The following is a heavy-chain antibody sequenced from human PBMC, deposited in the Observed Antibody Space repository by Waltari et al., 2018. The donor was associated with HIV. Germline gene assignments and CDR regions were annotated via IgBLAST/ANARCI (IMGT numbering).Heavy chain of an antibody. CDR2: INPSSGST. CDR3: ARGESVSVSNIPPGYRFDF. J-gene: IGHJ4*02. D-gene: IGHD2-15*01. CDR1: GYSFTAYY. V-gene: IGHV1-2*06. Sequence: QVQLVQSGAELKTPGASVEFSCRASGYSFTAYYIHWVRQAPGQGLQWMGRINPSSGSTNIPLSFQGRITMTRDTSSGAVFTELRGLKFNDTALYYGARGESVSVSNIPPGYRFDFWGQGILITVSS.